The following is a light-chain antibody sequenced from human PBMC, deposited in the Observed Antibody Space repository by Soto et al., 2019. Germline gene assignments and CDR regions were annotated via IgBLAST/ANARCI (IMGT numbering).Light chain of an antibody. CDR2: DAS. CDR1: QSVSNNY. J-gene: IGKJ5*01. V-gene: IGKV3-20*01. CDR3: QQYGSSWIT. Sequence: EIVLTHSPGTLSLSPGERATLSCSSSQSVSNNYLAWYQQKPGQAPRLLIYDASNRATGIPARFSGSGSGTDFTLTISSLEPEDFAVYYCQQYGSSWITFGQGTRLEIK.